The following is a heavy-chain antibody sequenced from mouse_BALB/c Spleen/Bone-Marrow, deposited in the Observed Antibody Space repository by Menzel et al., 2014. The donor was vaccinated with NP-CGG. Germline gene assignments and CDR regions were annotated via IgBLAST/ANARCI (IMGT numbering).Heavy chain of an antibody. V-gene: IGHV14-3*02. J-gene: IGHJ1*01. CDR2: IDPANGNT. Sequence: EVQLQQSGAELVKPGASVKLSCTASGFNIKDTYMHWVKQRPEQGLEWIGRIDPANGNTKYDPKFQGKATITAETSSNTAYLQLSSLTSEDTAVYYCANYDYGWYFDVWGAGTTVTVSS. D-gene: IGHD2-4*01. CDR3: ANYDYGWYFDV. CDR1: GFNIKDTY.